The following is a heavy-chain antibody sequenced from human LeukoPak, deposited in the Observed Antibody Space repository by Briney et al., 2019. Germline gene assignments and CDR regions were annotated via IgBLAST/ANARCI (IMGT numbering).Heavy chain of an antibody. CDR2: MNPNSGNT. CDR1: GYTFTSYD. J-gene: IGHJ5*02. V-gene: IGHV1-8*01. CDR3: ARDINDYSNTGGWFDP. Sequence: GASEKVSCKASGYTFTSYDINWVRQATGQGLEWMGWMNPNSGNTGYAQKFQGRVTMTRNTSISTAYMELSSLRSEDTAVYYCARDINDYSNTGGWFDPWGQGTLVTVSS. D-gene: IGHD4-11*01.